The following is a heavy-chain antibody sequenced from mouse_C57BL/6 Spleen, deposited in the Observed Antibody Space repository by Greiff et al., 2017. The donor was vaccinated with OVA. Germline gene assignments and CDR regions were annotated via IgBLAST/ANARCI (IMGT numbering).Heavy chain of an antibody. V-gene: IGHV1-82*01. CDR3: AFTTVVAPYAMDY. CDR2: IYPGDGDT. Sequence: VKLQESGPELVKPGASVKISCKASGYAFSSSWMNWVKQRPGKGLEWIGRIYPGDGDTNYNGKFKGKATLTADKSSSTAYMQLSSLTSEDSAVYFCAFTTVVAPYAMDYWGQGTSVTVSS. J-gene: IGHJ4*01. CDR1: GYAFSSSW. D-gene: IGHD1-1*01.